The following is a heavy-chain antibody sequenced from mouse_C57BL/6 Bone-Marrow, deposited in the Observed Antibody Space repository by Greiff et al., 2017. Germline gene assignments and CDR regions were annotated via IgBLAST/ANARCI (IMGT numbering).Heavy chain of an antibody. CDR3: ARGGYDGWFAY. CDR2: INPGDGDT. J-gene: IGHJ3*01. D-gene: IGHD2-2*01. CDR1: GYAFSSPR. Sequence: QVKLLQSGPELVKPGASVKISCKASGYAFSSPRMNWVKPRPGKGLEWIGRINPGDGDTDYNGKLKGKATLAADKSSCTAYMQRSSLISEDSAVYFCARGGYDGWFAYWGEGTLVTVSA. V-gene: IGHV1-82*01.